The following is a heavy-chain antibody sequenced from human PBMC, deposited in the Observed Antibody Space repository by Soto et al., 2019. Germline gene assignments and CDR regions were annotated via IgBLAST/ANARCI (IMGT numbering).Heavy chain of an antibody. J-gene: IGHJ6*02. CDR3: AAGAVPAAGTAADYYGMDV. D-gene: IGHD2-2*01. CDR2: INAGNGNT. Sequence: ASVKVSCKASGYTFTSYAMHWVRQAPGQRLEWMGWINAGNGNTKYSQKFQGRVTITRDTSASTAYMELSSLGSEDTAVYYCAAGAVPAAGTAADYYGMDVWGQGTTVTVSS. V-gene: IGHV1-3*01. CDR1: GYTFTSYA.